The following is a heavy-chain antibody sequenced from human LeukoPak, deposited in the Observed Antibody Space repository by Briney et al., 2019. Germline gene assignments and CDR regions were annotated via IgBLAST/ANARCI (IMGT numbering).Heavy chain of an antibody. J-gene: IGHJ4*02. V-gene: IGHV1-8*01. CDR3: ARGIWWESPGNFDY. Sequence: ASVKVSCKASGYTFTSYDINWVRQATGQGLEWMGWMNPNSGNTGYAQKFQGRVTMTRNTSISTAYVELSSLRSEDTAVYYCARGIWWESPGNFDYWGQGTLVTVSS. D-gene: IGHD1-26*01. CDR2: MNPNSGNT. CDR1: GYTFTSYD.